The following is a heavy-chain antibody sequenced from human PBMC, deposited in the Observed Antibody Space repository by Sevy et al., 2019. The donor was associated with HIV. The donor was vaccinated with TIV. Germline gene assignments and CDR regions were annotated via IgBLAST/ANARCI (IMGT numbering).Heavy chain of an antibody. D-gene: IGHD1-26*01. J-gene: IGHJ4*02. CDR2: ISGSGTST. Sequence: GGSLRFSCAASGFTFSSYAMSWVRQAPGKGLEWVSGISGSGTSTYYADSVKGRFTISRDNSKNTVYLQMNSLRAEDTAAYYCAKLLRFPGVGYYLDNRGQGTLVTVSS. CDR1: GFTFSSYA. V-gene: IGHV3-23*01. CDR3: AKLLRFPGVGYYLDN.